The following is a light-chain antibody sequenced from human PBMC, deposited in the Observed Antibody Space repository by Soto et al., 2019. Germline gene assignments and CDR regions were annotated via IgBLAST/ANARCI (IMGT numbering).Light chain of an antibody. CDR3: QQRSDWPLIT. CDR2: GAS. J-gene: IGKJ5*01. Sequence: EIVLTQSPGTLSFSPGERVTLSCRASQSVSSSYLAWYQQKPGQAPRLLFYGASSRATGIPDRFSGSGSGTDFILTISRLEPEDFAIYYCQQRSDWPLITFGQGTRLEI. CDR1: QSVSSSY. V-gene: IGKV3D-20*02.